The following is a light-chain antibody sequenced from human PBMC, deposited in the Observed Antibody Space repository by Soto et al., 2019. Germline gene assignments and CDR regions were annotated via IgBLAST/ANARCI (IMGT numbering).Light chain of an antibody. CDR2: DAS. V-gene: IGKV1-5*01. Sequence: DIPMTQSPSTLSASVGDRVTITCRASQSVIRWLAWYHQKPGKAPKLLIYDASTLQSGVPSRFSGSGSGTESTLTISSLQPDDFATYYCQQYNTYSLTFGGGTKVEIK. CDR3: QQYNTYSLT. CDR1: QSVIRW. J-gene: IGKJ4*01.